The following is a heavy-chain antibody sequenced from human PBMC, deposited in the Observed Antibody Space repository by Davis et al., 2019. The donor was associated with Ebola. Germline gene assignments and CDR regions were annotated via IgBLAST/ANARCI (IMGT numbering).Heavy chain of an antibody. CDR1: GGSISSSSYY. CDR3: ARGRSSGWYAPGY. V-gene: IGHV4-61*01. Sequence: GSLRLSCTVSGGSISSSSYYWSWIRQPPGKGLEWIGHIYYSGSTNYNPSLKSRVTISVDTSKNQFSLKLSSVTAADTAVYYCARGRSSGWYAPGYWGQGTLVTVSS. D-gene: IGHD6-19*01. CDR2: IYYSGST. J-gene: IGHJ4*02.